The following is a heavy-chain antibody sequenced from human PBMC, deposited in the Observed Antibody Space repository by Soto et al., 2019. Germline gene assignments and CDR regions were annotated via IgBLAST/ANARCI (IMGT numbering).Heavy chain of an antibody. CDR2: ISGTGGTT. CDR3: AKAAVYGDYGN. V-gene: IGHV3-23*01. CDR1: GFTFSDYA. D-gene: IGHD4-17*01. Sequence: SLRLSCAASGFTFSDYAMSWVRQAPGKGLEWVSSISGTGGTTYYTDSVKGRFTIPRDNSKNTLYLQMNSLRAEDTAVYYCAKAAVYGDYGNWGQGTLVTVSS. J-gene: IGHJ4*02.